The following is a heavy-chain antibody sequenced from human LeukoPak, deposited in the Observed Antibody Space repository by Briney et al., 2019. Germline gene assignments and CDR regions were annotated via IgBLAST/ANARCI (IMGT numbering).Heavy chain of an antibody. D-gene: IGHD3-22*01. CDR3: ARDPGYYDSSGYPVVGYFRH. Sequence: ASVKVSCKASGYTFTSYYMHWVRQAPGQGLEWMGIINPSGGSTSYAQKFQGRVTMTRDTSTSTVYMELSSLRSEDTAVYYCARDPGYYDSSGYPVVGYFRHWGQGTLVTVSS. CDR2: INPSGGST. J-gene: IGHJ1*01. CDR1: GYTFTSYY. V-gene: IGHV1-46*01.